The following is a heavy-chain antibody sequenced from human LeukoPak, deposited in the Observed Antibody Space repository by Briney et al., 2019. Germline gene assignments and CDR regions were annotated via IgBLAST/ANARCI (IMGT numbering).Heavy chain of an antibody. V-gene: IGHV1-18*01. CDR1: GYTFTSYG. CDR2: ISAYNGNT. CDR3: AREHYYGSGSYLWSDY. D-gene: IGHD3-10*01. Sequence: ASVKVSRKASGYTFTSYGISWVRQAPGQGLEWMGWISAYNGNTNYAQKLQGRVTMTTDTSTSTAYMELRSLRSDDTAVYYCAREHYYGSGSYLWSDYWGQGTLVTVSS. J-gene: IGHJ4*02.